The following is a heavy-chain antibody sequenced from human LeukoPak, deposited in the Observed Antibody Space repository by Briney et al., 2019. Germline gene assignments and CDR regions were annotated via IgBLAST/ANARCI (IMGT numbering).Heavy chain of an antibody. D-gene: IGHD3-22*01. CDR3: ARRRYYDSTGYLD. Sequence: SETLSLTCTISGDSISSSSYYWGWIRQPPGKGLEWIGDIYYRGSTYYNPSLKSRVSVSIDTSNNQFSLTLNSVTAADTALYFCARRRYYDSTGYLDWGQGTLVTVSS. V-gene: IGHV4-39*01. CDR2: IYYRGST. J-gene: IGHJ1*01. CDR1: GDSISSSSYY.